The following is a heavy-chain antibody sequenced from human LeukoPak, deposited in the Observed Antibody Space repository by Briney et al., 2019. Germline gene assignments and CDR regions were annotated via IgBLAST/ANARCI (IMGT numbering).Heavy chain of an antibody. CDR3: ARADYGDDVFDY. CDR2: IIPIFGTA. D-gene: IGHD4-17*01. Sequence: SVKVSCKASGGTFSSYAISWVRQAPGQGLEWMGGIIPIFGTANYAQKFQGRVTITADESTSTAYMELSSLRSEDTAVYYCARADYGDDVFDYWGQGTLVTVSS. J-gene: IGHJ4*02. V-gene: IGHV1-69*13. CDR1: GGTFSSYA.